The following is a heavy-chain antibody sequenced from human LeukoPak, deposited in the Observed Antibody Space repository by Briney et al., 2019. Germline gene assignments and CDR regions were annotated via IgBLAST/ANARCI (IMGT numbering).Heavy chain of an antibody. CDR1: GYTFTTYA. D-gene: IGHD3-10*01. V-gene: IGHV7-4-1*02. Sequence: GASVKVSCKASGYTFTTYAMNWVRQAPGQGLGWMGWINTNTGSPNYAQGFTGRFVFSLDTSVSTAYLQITSLKAEDTAVYYCARTRAPYYYASGSPDFWGQGTLVTVSS. CDR2: INTNTGSP. CDR3: ARTRAPYYYASGSPDF. J-gene: IGHJ4*02.